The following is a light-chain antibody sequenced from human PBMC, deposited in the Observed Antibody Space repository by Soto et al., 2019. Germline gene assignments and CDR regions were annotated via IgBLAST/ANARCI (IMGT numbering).Light chain of an antibody. J-gene: IGLJ2*01. CDR2: STT. V-gene: IGLV7-43*01. Sequence: QAVVTQEPSLTVSPGGTVTLTCASRPGAVTSGLHPNWIQKRPGQAPRTLIYSTTNKHSWTPARFSGSLLGGKAALTLSGVQPEDEAVYYCLLYFGGAQGVVFGGGTKLTVL. CDR1: PGAVTSGLH. CDR3: LLYFGGAQGVV.